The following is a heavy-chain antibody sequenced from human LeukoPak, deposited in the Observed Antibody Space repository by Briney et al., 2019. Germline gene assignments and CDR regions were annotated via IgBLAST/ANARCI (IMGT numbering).Heavy chain of an antibody. CDR1: GDSVSTNNVG. CDR3: SRAVAGVLDY. J-gene: IGHJ4*02. CDR2: TYYRSKWYY. Sequence: SQTLSLTCAISGDSVSTNNVGWTWIRQSPSRGLEWLGRTYYRSKWYYDYALSVKSRITINLDTSKNQFSLQLNSVTPEDTAVYYCSRAVAGVLDYWGQGTLVTVSS. V-gene: IGHV6-1*01. D-gene: IGHD3-10*01.